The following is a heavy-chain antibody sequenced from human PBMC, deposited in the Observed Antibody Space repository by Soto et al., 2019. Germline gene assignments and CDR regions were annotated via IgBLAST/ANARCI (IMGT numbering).Heavy chain of an antibody. CDR3: ARDHAVAATDY. CDR1: GFTFSNYW. Sequence: WGALVVCCAVSGFTFSNYWMSWVRQAPGKGLEWVANIKPDGSDRYYVDSVKGRFTISRDNAEKSLYLQMNSLRAEDTAVYYCARDHAVAATDYWGQGTMVTVSS. D-gene: IGHD6-13*01. J-gene: IGHJ4*02. V-gene: IGHV3-7*01. CDR2: IKPDGSDR.